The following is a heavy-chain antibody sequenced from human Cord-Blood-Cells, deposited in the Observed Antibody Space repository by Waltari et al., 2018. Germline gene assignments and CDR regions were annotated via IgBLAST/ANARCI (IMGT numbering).Heavy chain of an antibody. CDR1: GGSISSGDSY. D-gene: IGHD7-27*01. Sequence: QVQLQESGPGLVTPSQTLSPTCTVPGGSISSGDSYWSWIRQPPGKGLEWIGYIYYSGSTYYNPSLKSRVTISVDTSKNQFSLKLSSVTAADTAVYYCARVEELGNLGYWGQGTLVTVSS. CDR2: IYYSGST. J-gene: IGHJ4*02. CDR3: ARVEELGNLGY. V-gene: IGHV4-30-4*08.